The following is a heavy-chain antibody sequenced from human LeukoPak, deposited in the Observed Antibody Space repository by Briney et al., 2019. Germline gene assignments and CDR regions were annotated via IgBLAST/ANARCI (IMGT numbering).Heavy chain of an antibody. V-gene: IGHV3-7*01. CDR3: ARDTSSGWYYFDY. D-gene: IGHD6-19*01. J-gene: IGHJ4*02. Sequence: GGSLRLSCAGSGFLFNTNWMTWVRQAPGKGLEWVATIKQDGSEKYYVDSVKGRFTISRDNAKNSLYLQMNSLRAEDTAVYYCARDTSSGWYYFDYRGQGTLVTVSS. CDR1: GFLFNTNW. CDR2: IKQDGSEK.